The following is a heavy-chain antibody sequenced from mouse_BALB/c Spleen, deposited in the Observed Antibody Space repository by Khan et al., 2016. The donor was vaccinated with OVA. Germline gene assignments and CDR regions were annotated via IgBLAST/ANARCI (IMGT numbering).Heavy chain of an antibody. J-gene: IGHJ4*01. CDR2: ITYIDST. CDR3: AGGTRY. D-gene: IGHD2-14*01. V-gene: IGHV3-8*02. Sequence: EVQLQESGPSLVKPSHTLSLTCSATGYSITSYYWYWIRKFPGNNLEYMGYITYIDSTYYNPSLNSRIAITPATSTNHYSLQLNSVTTADKATYYCAGGTRYWGQGTSVTVSS. CDR1: GYSITSYY.